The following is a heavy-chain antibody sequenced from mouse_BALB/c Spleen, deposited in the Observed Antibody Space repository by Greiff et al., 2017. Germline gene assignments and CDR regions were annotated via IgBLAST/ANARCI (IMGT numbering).Heavy chain of an antibody. D-gene: IGHD1-1*01. CDR1: GFTFSSYT. V-gene: IGHV5-6-4*01. CDR3: TREYYGSSYYYAMDY. Sequence: DVKLVESGGGLVKPGGSLKLSCAASGFTFSSYTMSWVRQTPEKRLEWVATISSGGSYTYYPDSVKGRFTISRDNAKNTLYLQMSSLKSEDTAMYYCTREYYGSSYYYAMDYWGQGTSVTVSS. J-gene: IGHJ4*01. CDR2: ISSGGSYT.